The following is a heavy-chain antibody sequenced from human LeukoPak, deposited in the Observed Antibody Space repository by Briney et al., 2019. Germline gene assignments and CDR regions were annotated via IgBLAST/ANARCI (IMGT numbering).Heavy chain of an antibody. Sequence: GGSLRLSCAASGFTFSDYYMSWIRQAPGKGLEWVSSISISGGTTYYADSVKGRFTISRENSKSTLYLQMNSLRADDTAVYYCANEIRPNDYWGQGTLVTVSS. J-gene: IGHJ4*02. CDR2: ISISGGTT. CDR3: ANEIRPNDY. CDR1: GFTFSDYY. D-gene: IGHD4-17*01. V-gene: IGHV3-23*01.